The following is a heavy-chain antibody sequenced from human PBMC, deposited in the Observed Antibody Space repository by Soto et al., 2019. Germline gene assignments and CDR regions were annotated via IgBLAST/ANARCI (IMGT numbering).Heavy chain of an antibody. CDR3: ARARPRYCSGGSCYETYYHGMDV. CDR1: GGSISSGGYY. J-gene: IGHJ6*02. Sequence: SETLSLTCTVSGGSISSGGYYWSWIRQHPGKGLEWIGYIYYSGSTYYNPSLKSRVTISVDTSKNQFSLKLSSVTAADTAVYYCARARPRYCSGGSCYETYYHGMDVWGQGTTVTVSS. D-gene: IGHD2-15*01. V-gene: IGHV4-31*03. CDR2: IYYSGST.